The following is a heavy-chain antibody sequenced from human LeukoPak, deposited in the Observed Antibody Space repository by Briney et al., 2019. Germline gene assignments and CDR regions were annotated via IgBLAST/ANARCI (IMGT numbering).Heavy chain of an antibody. Sequence: ASVKVSCKASGYTFTGYYMHWVRQAPGQGLEWMGWINPNSGGTNYAQKFQGRVTMTRDTSISTAYMELSRLRSDDMAVYYCARDNGIAAAGSYFDYWGQGTLVTVSS. CDR3: ARDNGIAAAGSYFDY. D-gene: IGHD6-13*01. CDR2: INPNSGGT. J-gene: IGHJ4*02. CDR1: GYTFTGYY. V-gene: IGHV1-2*02.